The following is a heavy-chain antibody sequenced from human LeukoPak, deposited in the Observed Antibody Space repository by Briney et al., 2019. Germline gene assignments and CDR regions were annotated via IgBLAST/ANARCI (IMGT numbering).Heavy chain of an antibody. Sequence: PGGSLRLSCAASGFTFRNYAMHWVRQAPGKGLEWVAFISYNGDTEYYADSVKGRFTISRDNSRNTLDLQMNSVRADDTAMYYCSTEGAMQGDAFDIWGQGTMVTVSS. CDR3: STEGAMQGDAFDI. V-gene: IGHV3-30*04. CDR2: ISYNGDTE. CDR1: GFTFRNYA. D-gene: IGHD3-16*01. J-gene: IGHJ3*02.